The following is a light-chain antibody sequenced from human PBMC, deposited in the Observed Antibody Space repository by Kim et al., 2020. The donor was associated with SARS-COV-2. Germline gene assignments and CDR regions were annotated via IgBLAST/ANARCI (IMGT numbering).Light chain of an antibody. CDR3: QKHDSPPFP. CDR1: QGISNY. V-gene: IGKV1-27*01. CDR2: AAS. Sequence: DIQMTQSPSSLSASVGDRVTISCRASQGISNYLAWYQQKPGRVPELLIYAASTLLSGVPSRFSGSGSETDFTLTISSLQPEDVATYFCQKHDSPPFPFGQGTRLEIK. J-gene: IGKJ5*01.